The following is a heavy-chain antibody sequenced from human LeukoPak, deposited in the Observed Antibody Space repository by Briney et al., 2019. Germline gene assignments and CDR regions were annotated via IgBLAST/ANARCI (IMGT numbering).Heavy chain of an antibody. D-gene: IGHD3-3*01. CDR3: ARGGRFLEWLRLNWFDP. CDR1: GASITSHY. CDR2: VYHSGST. Sequence: PSETLSHTRTVSGASITSHYWIWIRQPPGKGLEWIGYVYHSGSTKYNPSLKSRVTISVDTSKNQFSLKLSSVTAADTAVYYCARGGRFLEWLRLNWFDPWGQGTLVTVSS. V-gene: IGHV4-59*11. J-gene: IGHJ5*02.